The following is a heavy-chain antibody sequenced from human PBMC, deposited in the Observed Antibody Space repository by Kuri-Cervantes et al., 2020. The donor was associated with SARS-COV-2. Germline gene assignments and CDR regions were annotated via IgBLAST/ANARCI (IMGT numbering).Heavy chain of an antibody. CDR3: ARPQHNSYGYYY. CDR1: GGTFSSYT. D-gene: IGHD5-18*01. Sequence: SVKVSCKASGGTFSSYTISWVRQAPGQGLEWMGGIIPIFGTANYAQKFQGRVTITADKSTSTAYMELSSLRSEDTAVYYCARPQHNSYGYYYWGQGPLVTVSS. CDR2: IIPIFGTA. J-gene: IGHJ4*02. V-gene: IGHV1-69*06.